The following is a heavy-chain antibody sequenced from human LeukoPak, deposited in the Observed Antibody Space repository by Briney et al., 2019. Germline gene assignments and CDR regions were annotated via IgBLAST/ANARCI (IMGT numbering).Heavy chain of an antibody. D-gene: IGHD6-19*01. CDR2: ISSSGSTI. V-gene: IGHV3-48*03. J-gene: IGHJ4*02. Sequence: GGSLRLSCAASGFTFSSYEMNWVRQAPGKGLEWVSYISSSGSTIYYADSVKGRFTISRDNAKNSLYLQMNSLRAEDTAVYYCARASRYSSGWYYFDYWGQGTLVTVSS. CDR3: ARASRYSSGWYYFDY. CDR1: GFTFSSYE.